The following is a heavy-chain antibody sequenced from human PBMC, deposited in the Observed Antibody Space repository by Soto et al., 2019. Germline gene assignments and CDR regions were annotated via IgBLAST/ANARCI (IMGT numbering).Heavy chain of an antibody. Sequence: QVQLQESGPGLVKPSETLSLTVTVSGGSIRSYYWSWIRQPPGKGLEWIGHIYYSGSTNYNPSLMSRVTISVDTSKNQFSLNLTSGTAADTAVYYCARGGYSGYDFDYWGQGTLVTVSS. J-gene: IGHJ4*02. V-gene: IGHV4-59*01. CDR2: IYYSGST. CDR3: ARGGYSGYDFDY. CDR1: GGSIRSYY. D-gene: IGHD5-12*01.